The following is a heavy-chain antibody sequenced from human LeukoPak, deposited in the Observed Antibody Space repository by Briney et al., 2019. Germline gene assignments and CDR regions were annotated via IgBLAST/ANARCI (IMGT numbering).Heavy chain of an antibody. J-gene: IGHJ4*02. CDR3: ARVYSSSWYGFDY. CDR1: GFTVSSNY. V-gene: IGHV3-66*01. Sequence: GGSLRLSCAASGFTVSSNYMSWVRQAPGKGLEWVSVIYSGGSTYYADSVKGRFTISRDNSKNTLYLQMNSLRAEDTAVYYCARVYSSSWYGFDYWGQGTLVTVSS. D-gene: IGHD6-13*01. CDR2: IYSGGST.